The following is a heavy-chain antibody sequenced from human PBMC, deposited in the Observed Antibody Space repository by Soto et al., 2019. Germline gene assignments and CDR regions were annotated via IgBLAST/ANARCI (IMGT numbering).Heavy chain of an antibody. D-gene: IGHD6-19*01. Sequence: QVHLVQSGAELKKPGASVKVSCKAAGYTFTNYGITWVRQVPGQGLEWMGWISAYDGNRRYAQKFQTRNSMTTDASTSTVYMDLRRLTSDDTAIYYCARVAVSDKGDGFDVWGQGTRVTVSS. V-gene: IGHV1-18*01. CDR2: ISAYDGNR. CDR3: ARVAVSDKGDGFDV. CDR1: GYTFTNYG. J-gene: IGHJ3*01.